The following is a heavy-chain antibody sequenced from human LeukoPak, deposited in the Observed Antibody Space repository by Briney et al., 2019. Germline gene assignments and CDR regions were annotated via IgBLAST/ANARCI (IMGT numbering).Heavy chain of an antibody. Sequence: GGSLRLSCAASGLTFSSYWMHWVRHAPGKGLVWVSRINSDGSSTSYADSVKGRFTISRDNAKNTLYLQMNSLRAEDTAVYYCARGCVIVWFDLWGRGTLVTVSS. CDR1: GLTFSSYW. V-gene: IGHV3-74*01. CDR2: INSDGSST. CDR3: ARGCVIVWFDL. D-gene: IGHD3-22*01. J-gene: IGHJ2*01.